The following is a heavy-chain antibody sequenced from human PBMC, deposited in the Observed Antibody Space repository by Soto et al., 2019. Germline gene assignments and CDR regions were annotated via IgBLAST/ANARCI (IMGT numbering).Heavy chain of an antibody. D-gene: IGHD3-10*02. J-gene: IGHJ4*02. V-gene: IGHV4-31*03. CDR1: CGYIVSRGYY. CDR3: ARSVFL. CDR2: IYYSGST. Sequence: TQPLTCTVSCGYIVSRGYYWSWIRQHPGKGLEWIGYIYYSGSTYYKPSLKSRVTISVDTSKNQFSLKLSSVTAGETGVYYCARSVFLWGRGTLVTVSS.